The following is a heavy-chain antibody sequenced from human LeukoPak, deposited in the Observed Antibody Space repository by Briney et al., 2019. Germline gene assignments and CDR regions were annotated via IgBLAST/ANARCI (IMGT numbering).Heavy chain of an antibody. Sequence: PGGSLRLSCTASGFTFGDYAMTWVRQAPGKGLEWVSAISGSGGSTYYADSVKGRFTISRDNSKNTLYLQMNSLRAEDTAVYYCAHGSMYQLDYWGQGTLVTVSS. CDR2: ISGSGGST. CDR3: AHGSMYQLDY. V-gene: IGHV3-23*01. CDR1: GFTFGDYA. J-gene: IGHJ4*02. D-gene: IGHD2-2*01.